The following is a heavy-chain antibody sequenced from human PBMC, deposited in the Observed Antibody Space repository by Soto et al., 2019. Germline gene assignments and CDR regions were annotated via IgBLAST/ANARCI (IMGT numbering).Heavy chain of an antibody. D-gene: IGHD2-2*01. J-gene: IGHJ5*02. CDR3: ARDGSSTANWIDP. CDR1: AVSFRSYT. V-gene: IGHV4-4*07. Sequence: SETLSLTWIVYAVSFRSYTWSWVRQPANRGLEWIGRVLSSVTATYNPSLKRRVSISMDTPENRISLTLDSVTAADAGVYYCARDGSSTANWIDPWGQGTLVTVSS. CDR2: VLSSVTA.